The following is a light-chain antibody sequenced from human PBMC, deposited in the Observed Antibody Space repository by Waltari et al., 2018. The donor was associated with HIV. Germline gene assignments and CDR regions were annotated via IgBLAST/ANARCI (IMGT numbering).Light chain of an antibody. V-gene: IGLV3-19*01. CDR3: NSRDRTDSHWV. CDR1: ILRTYP. Sequence: SSELTQDPIVYVALGRTVRLTCLGDILRTYPASWYQQKQGQAPLLIMSDNNKRYSGIPNRFSGSASGDTASLIITGTQAEDEADYYCNSRDRTDSHWVFGGGTRLTVL. J-gene: IGLJ3*02. CDR2: DNN.